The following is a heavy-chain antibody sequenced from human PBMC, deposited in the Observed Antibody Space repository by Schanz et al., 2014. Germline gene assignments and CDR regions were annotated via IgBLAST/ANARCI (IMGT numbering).Heavy chain of an antibody. CDR3: STTPNFYASGTYSWFDP. V-gene: IGHV3-15*01. CDR1: GFSVSSNF. J-gene: IGHJ5*02. CDR2: IKSRSDGGTT. D-gene: IGHD3-10*01. Sequence: EVQLLESGGGLVQPGGSLRLSCAASGFSVSSNFMTWVRQGPGNRLEWVGRIKSRSDGGTTDYAAPVKGRFIISRDDSRNTLYLQMSGLKTEDTAVYYCSTTPNFYASGTYSWFDPWGQGTRVTVSS.